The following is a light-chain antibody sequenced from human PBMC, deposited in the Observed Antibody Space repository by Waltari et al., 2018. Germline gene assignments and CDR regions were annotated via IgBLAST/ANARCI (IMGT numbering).Light chain of an antibody. Sequence: SFVLTQPPSVSVAPGKTARITCGGNNIGSKSVHWYQQKPGQAPVLVIYYDNDRPSGIPERFSGSNSGNTATLTITRVEAGDEAAYYCQLWDSSSDHVLFGGGTKRTVL. CDR1: NIGSKS. CDR2: YDN. CDR3: QLWDSSSDHVL. V-gene: IGLV3-21*04. J-gene: IGLJ2*01.